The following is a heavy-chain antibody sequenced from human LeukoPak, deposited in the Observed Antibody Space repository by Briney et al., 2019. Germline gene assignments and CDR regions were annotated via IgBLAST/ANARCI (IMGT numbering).Heavy chain of an antibody. CDR3: ARESVVVGSESFDP. V-gene: IGHV1-2*02. D-gene: IGHD2-15*01. Sequence: GASVKVSCKASGYTFTGYYMHWVRQASGQGLEWMGWINPNSGGTNYAQKLQGRVTMTTDTSTSTAYMELRSLRSDDTAVYYCARESVVVGSESFDPWGQGTLVTVSS. J-gene: IGHJ5*02. CDR1: GYTFTGYY. CDR2: INPNSGGT.